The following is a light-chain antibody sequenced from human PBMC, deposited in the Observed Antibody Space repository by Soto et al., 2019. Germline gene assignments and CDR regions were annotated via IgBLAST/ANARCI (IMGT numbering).Light chain of an antibody. V-gene: IGLV2-14*01. CDR2: EVS. J-gene: IGLJ3*02. CDR1: SSDVGGYNY. CDR3: ISYTSSSTWV. Sequence: QSALAQPASVSGSPGQSITISCTGTSSDVGGYNYVSWYQQHPGKAPKLMIYEVSNRPSGVSDRFPGSRSGNTASLTISGLQAEDESDYYCISYTSSSTWVFGGGTKVTVL.